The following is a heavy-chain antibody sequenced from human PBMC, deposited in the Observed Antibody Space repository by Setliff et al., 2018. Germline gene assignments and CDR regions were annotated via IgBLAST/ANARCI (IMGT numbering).Heavy chain of an antibody. D-gene: IGHD1-26*01. CDR1: GYTFTGYY. CDR3: ARVAVGAMGADY. CDR2: INPNSGGT. J-gene: IGHJ4*02. Sequence: ASVKVSCKAPGYTFTGYYMHWVRQAPGQGLEWMGRINPNSGGTNYAQKFQGRVTMTRDTSISTAYMELSRLRSDDTAVYYCARVAVGAMGADYWGQGTLVTVSS. V-gene: IGHV1-2*06.